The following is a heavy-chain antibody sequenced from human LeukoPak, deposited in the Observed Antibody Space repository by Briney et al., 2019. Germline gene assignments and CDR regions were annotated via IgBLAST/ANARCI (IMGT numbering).Heavy chain of an antibody. V-gene: IGHV3-30-3*01. J-gene: IGHJ5*02. CDR1: GFTFSSYA. Sequence: GGSLRLSCAASGFTFSSYAMSWVRQAPGKGLEWVSVISYDGSNKYYADSVKGRFTISRDNFKNTLYVQMNSLRAEDTAVYYCARVGGSSGWNLGWFDPWGQGTLVTVSS. D-gene: IGHD6-19*01. CDR2: ISYDGSNK. CDR3: ARVGGSSGWNLGWFDP.